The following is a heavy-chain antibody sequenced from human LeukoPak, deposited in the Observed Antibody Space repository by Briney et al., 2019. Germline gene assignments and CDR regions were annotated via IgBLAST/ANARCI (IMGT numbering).Heavy chain of an antibody. Sequence: SVKVSCKASGGTFSSYAISWVRQAPGQGLEWMGGTIPIFGTANYAQKFQGRVTITADKSTSTAYMELSSLRSEDTAVYCCARDDSSQALDYWGQGTLVTVSS. CDR3: ARDDSSQALDY. CDR1: GGTFSSYA. CDR2: TIPIFGTA. D-gene: IGHD6-19*01. V-gene: IGHV1-69*06. J-gene: IGHJ4*02.